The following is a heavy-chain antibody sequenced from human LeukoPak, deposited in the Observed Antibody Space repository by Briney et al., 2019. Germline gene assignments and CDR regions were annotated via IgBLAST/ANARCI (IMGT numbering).Heavy chain of an antibody. CDR2: ISGSGGST. Sequence: GGSLRLSCAASGFTFSSYAMSWVRQAPGKGLEWVSAISGSGGSTYYADSVKGRFTISRDNSKNTLYLQMNSLRAEDTAVYYCALVDCSGGSCYHGGPFDYWGQGTLVTVSS. CDR3: ALVDCSGGSCYHGGPFDY. CDR1: GFTFSSYA. D-gene: IGHD2-15*01. V-gene: IGHV3-23*01. J-gene: IGHJ4*02.